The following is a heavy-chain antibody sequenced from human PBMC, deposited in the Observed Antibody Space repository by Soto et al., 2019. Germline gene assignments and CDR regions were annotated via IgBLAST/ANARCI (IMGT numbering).Heavy chain of an antibody. CDR1: GGSISSGGYY. CDR2: LYYSGST. CDR3: ASSYRSSSGAL. V-gene: IGHV4-31*03. D-gene: IGHD6-6*01. J-gene: IGHJ4*02. Sequence: QVQLQESGPGLVKPSQTLSLTCTVSGGSISSGGYYWSWIRQHPGNGLEWIGYLYYSGSTYYNPLLERRVTVSIDTSKIQCSLTLSSVTAADTAVYYCASSYRSSSGALWGQGTLVTVSS.